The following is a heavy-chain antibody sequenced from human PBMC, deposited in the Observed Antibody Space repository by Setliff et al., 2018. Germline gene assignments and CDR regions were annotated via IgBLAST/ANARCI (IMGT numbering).Heavy chain of an antibody. Sequence: HGESLKISCKGSGYNFPTFWIGWVRQMPGKGLEWMGIINPGDSNARYSPSFQGQVTISADKSISTAYLQWSSLKASDTAIYYCARNRPGNYLDYWGQGTLVTVSS. CDR3: ARNRPGNYLDY. V-gene: IGHV5-51*01. CDR2: INPGDSNA. J-gene: IGHJ4*02. CDR1: GYNFPTFW.